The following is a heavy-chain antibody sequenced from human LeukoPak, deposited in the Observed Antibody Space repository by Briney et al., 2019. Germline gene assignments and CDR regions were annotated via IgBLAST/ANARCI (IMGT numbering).Heavy chain of an antibody. V-gene: IGHV4-39*01. CDR3: ARRAGAYSHPYDY. CDR1: GGSIGSSSYY. CDR2: IYYSGST. D-gene: IGHD4/OR15-4a*01. Sequence: SETLSLTCTVSGGSIGSSSYYWGWIRQPPGKGLAWIGSIYYSGSTYYNPSLKSRVTISVETSKNQFSLKLSSVTAADTAVYYCARRAGAYSHPYDYWGQGTLVTVSS. J-gene: IGHJ4*02.